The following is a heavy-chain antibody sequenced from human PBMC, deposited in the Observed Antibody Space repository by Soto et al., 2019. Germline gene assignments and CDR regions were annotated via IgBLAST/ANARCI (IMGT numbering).Heavy chain of an antibody. D-gene: IGHD3-22*01. Sequence: SETLSLTCAVYGGSFSGYYWSWIRQPPGKGLEWIGEINHSGSTNYNPSLKSRVTISVDTSKNQFSLKLSSVTAADTAVYYCARARYDSSGYYYAAQRYYYYGMDVWGQGTTVTVSS. CDR1: GGSFSGYY. CDR3: ARARYDSSGYYYAAQRYYYYGMDV. CDR2: INHSGST. J-gene: IGHJ6*02. V-gene: IGHV4-34*01.